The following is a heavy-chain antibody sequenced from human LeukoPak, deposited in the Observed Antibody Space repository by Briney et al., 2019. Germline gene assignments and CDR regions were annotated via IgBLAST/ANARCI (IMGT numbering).Heavy chain of an antibody. J-gene: IGHJ4*02. CDR2: IYYSGST. V-gene: IGHV4-31*03. D-gene: IGHD4-17*01. CDR1: GGSISSGGYY. CDR3: ARGSLIGYGDYYFDY. Sequence: NSSETLSLTCTVSGGSISSGGYYWSWIRQHPGKGLEWIGYIYYSGSTYYNPSLKSRVTISVDTSKNQFSLKLSSVTAADTAVHYCARGSLIGYGDYYFDYWGQGTLVTVSS.